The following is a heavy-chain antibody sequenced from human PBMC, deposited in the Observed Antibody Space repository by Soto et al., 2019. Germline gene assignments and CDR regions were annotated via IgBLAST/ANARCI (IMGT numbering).Heavy chain of an antibody. J-gene: IGHJ4*02. D-gene: IGHD3-22*01. Sequence: SXKVSCKASGGTFSSYTISWVRQAPGQGLEWMGRIIPILGIANYAQKFQGRVTITADKSTSTAYMELSSLRSEDTAVYYCAGDKVDNYYYASTGYKDYWGQGTLVTVSS. V-gene: IGHV1-69*04. CDR1: GGTFSSYT. CDR2: IIPILGIA. CDR3: AGDKVDNYYYASTGYKDY.